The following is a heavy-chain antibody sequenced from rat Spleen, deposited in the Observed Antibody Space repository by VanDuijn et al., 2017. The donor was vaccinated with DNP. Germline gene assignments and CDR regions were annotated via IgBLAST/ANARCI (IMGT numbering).Heavy chain of an antibody. CDR2: INYDGTRT. D-gene: IGHD3-1*01. V-gene: IGHV5-7*01. CDR3: ARGSTSIYWYFDF. CDR1: GFTFSDYN. Sequence: EVQLVESGGGLVQPGRSLKLSCAASGFTFSDYNMAWVRQTPKRGLEWVATINYDGTRTYYRDSVKGRFTISRDDAKSSPYLQMNSLKPEDTATYYCARGSTSIYWYFDFWGPGTMVTVSS. J-gene: IGHJ1*01.